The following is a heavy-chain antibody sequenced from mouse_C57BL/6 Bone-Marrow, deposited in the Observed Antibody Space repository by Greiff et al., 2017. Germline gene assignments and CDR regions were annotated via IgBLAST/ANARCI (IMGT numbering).Heavy chain of an antibody. D-gene: IGHD2-4*01. J-gene: IGHJ3*01. CDR1: GYTFTEYT. Sequence: VQLVESGAELVKPGASVKLSCKASGYTFTEYTIHWVKQRSGQGLEWIGWFYPGSGSIKYNEKFKDKATLTADKSSSTVYMELSRLTSEDSAVYFCARHEEEEEEPYDYDGAWFAYWGQGTLVTVSA. CDR3: ARHEEEEEEPYDYDGAWFAY. V-gene: IGHV1-62-2*01. CDR2: FYPGSGSI.